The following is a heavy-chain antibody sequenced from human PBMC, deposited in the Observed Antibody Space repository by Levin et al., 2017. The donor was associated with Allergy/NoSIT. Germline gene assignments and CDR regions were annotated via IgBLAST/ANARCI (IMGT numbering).Heavy chain of an antibody. D-gene: IGHD6-19*01. Sequence: LSLTCAASGFPFSSHWMNWVRQTPGKGLEWVANIKQDGSEKYYVGSVKGRFTISRDNAKDSLYLQMNGLRAEDTAVYYCARGAGWLPDYWGQGTLVTVSA. CDR2: IKQDGSEK. CDR1: GFPFSSHW. V-gene: IGHV3-7*03. CDR3: ARGAGWLPDY. J-gene: IGHJ4*02.